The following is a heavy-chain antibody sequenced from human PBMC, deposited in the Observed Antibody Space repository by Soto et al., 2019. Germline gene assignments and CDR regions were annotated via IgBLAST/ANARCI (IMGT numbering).Heavy chain of an antibody. D-gene: IGHD2-2*01. CDR3: ARSVRHQLTTINV. J-gene: IGHJ4*02. Sequence: QVQLVQSGAEVKEPGASVRVSCKASGYTFTSYDINWVRQATGQGLEWMGWMNPGSRNTGYAQKFQGRVTMTRDTSITTASMELTSLRSGDTAVYYCARSVRHQLTTINVWGQGTLVTASS. CDR1: GYTFTSYD. V-gene: IGHV1-8*01. CDR2: MNPGSRNT.